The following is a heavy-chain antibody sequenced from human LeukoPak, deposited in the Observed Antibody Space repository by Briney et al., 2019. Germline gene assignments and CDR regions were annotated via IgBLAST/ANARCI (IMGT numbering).Heavy chain of an antibody. CDR1: GGSFSGYY. V-gene: IGHV4-34*01. D-gene: IGHD2-21*02. J-gene: IGHJ4*02. CDR3: ARGISAYCGGDCYSGFEY. Sequence: SETLSLTCAVYGGSFSGYYWSWIRQPPGKGLEWIGEINHSGSTNYNPSLKSRVTISVDTSKNQFSLKLSSVTAADTAVYYCARGISAYCGGDCYSGFEYWGQGTLVTVSS. CDR2: INHSGST.